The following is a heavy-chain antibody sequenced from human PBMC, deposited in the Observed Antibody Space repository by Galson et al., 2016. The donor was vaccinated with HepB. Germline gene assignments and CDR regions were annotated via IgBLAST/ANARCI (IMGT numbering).Heavy chain of an antibody. CDR3: ARTSYRECTGTHCVNFRYYYYFMDV. D-gene: IGHD2-8*02. J-gene: IGHJ6*03. CDR1: GFTVSDYY. Sequence: SLRLSCAASGFTVSDYYMTWVRQAPGKGLEWASVVFLGGSTYYAQSVEGRFTISRDDSKNTLHPQMNSLTAEDTAVYFCARTSYRECTGTHCVNFRYYYYFMDVWGKGTTVTVSS. CDR2: VFLGGST. V-gene: IGHV3-53*01.